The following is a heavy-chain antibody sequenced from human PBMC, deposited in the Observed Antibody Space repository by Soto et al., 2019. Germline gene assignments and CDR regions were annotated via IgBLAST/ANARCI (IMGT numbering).Heavy chain of an antibody. CDR3: AREYGMDV. J-gene: IGHJ6*02. CDR2: IGGYNGNT. Sequence: QVQLVQSGADVKKPGASVNVSCKASGYSFHTYAISWVRQAPGQGLEWVGWIGGYNGNTNYAQKFQGRVTLTRDTSTKTAFMELRSLTGDDTAVYYCAREYGMDVWGQGTTVTVSS. CDR1: GYSFHTYA. V-gene: IGHV1-18*01.